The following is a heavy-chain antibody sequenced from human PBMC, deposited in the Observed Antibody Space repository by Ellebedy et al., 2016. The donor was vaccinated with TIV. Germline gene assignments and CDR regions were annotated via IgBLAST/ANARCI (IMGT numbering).Heavy chain of an antibody. CDR2: IHPNSSGT. J-gene: IGHJ4*02. CDR3: ARDLPGWYSVPGY. D-gene: IGHD6-19*01. Sequence: AASVKVSCKASGYTFTGYYMHWVRQAPGQGLEWMGWIHPNSSGTNYALNFQGRVTMTSDTSISTAYLDLSRLTSDDTAMYYCARDLPGWYSVPGYWGQGTLVTVSS. V-gene: IGHV1-2*02. CDR1: GYTFTGYY.